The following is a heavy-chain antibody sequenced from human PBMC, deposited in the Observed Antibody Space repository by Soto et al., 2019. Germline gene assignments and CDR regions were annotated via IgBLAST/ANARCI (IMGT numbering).Heavy chain of an antibody. V-gene: IGHV4-59*01. Sequence: PSETLSLTCTVSGGSISSYYWSWIQQPPGKGLEWIGYIYYSGSTNYNPSLKSRVTISVDTSKNQFSLKLSSVTAADTAVYYCARFGSSGWGYYSYYGMDVWGQGTPVAVSS. CDR2: IYYSGST. CDR3: ARFGSSGWGYYSYYGMDV. CDR1: GGSISSYY. D-gene: IGHD6-19*01. J-gene: IGHJ6*02.